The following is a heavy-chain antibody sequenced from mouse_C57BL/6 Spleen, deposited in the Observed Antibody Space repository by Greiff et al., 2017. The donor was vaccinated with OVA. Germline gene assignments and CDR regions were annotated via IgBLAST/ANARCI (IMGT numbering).Heavy chain of an antibody. CDR2: IYPGDGDT. D-gene: IGHD1-1*01. Sequence: QVQLQQSGAELVKPGASVKISCKASGYAFSSYWMNWVKPRPGKGLEWIGQIYPGDGDTNYNGKFQGTATLTADTSSSTAYMQLSSLTSEDSAVYFCTRKEYYGSSPAWVAYWGQGTLVTVSA. J-gene: IGHJ3*01. CDR1: GYAFSSYW. V-gene: IGHV1-80*01. CDR3: TRKEYYGSSPAWVAY.